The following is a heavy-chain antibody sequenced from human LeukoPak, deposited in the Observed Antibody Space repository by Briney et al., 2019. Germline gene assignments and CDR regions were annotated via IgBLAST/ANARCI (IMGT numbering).Heavy chain of an antibody. Sequence: PGGSLRLSCAASGFTFEDYSMNWVRQAPGKGLEWVSYISSSSSAIYYAGSVKGRFTISRDNAKNSVYLQMNSLRAEDRAVYYCARDGGSSWYGAFDIWGQGTMVTVSS. D-gene: IGHD6-13*01. CDR3: ARDGGSSWYGAFDI. J-gene: IGHJ3*02. CDR2: ISSSSSAI. CDR1: GFTFEDYS. V-gene: IGHV3-48*01.